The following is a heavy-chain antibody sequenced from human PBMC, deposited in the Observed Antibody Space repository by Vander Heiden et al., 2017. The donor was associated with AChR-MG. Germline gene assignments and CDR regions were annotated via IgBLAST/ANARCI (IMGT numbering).Heavy chain of an antibody. V-gene: IGHV2-26*01. CDR3: ARLKLIAVAGTRGYYFDY. CDR1: GFSLSNARVC. Sequence: QLTLKESGPVLVKRTETLTLTCTVSGFSLSNARVCVGWIRQPPGKALEWLAHIFSNDEKSYSTSLNSRLTISKDTSKSQVVLTMTNMDPVETATYYCARLKLIAVAGTRGYYFDYWGQGTLVTVSS. D-gene: IGHD6-19*01. CDR2: IFSNDEK. J-gene: IGHJ4*02.